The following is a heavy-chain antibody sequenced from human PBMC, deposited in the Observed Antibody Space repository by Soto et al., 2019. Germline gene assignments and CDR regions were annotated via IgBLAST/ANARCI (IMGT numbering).Heavy chain of an antibody. J-gene: IGHJ4*02. CDR2: IYSIVST. CDR3: ARLGIYGSGSYPDY. CDR1: GGSISSSSYY. Sequence: QLQLQESGPGLVKPSETLSLTCSVSGGSISSSSYYWGWIRQPPGKGLEWVGSIYSIVSTYYNPSLKSRVSISVDTSKNQFSLKLRSVTAADTAMYYCARLGIYGSGSYPDYWGQGTLVTVSS. D-gene: IGHD3-10*01. V-gene: IGHV4-39*01.